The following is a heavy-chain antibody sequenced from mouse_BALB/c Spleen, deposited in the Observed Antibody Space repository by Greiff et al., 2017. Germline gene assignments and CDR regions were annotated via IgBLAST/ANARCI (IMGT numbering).Heavy chain of an antibody. CDR3: ARGGYFDY. CDR1: GYTFTSYV. J-gene: IGHJ2*01. Sequence: VQLQQSGPGLVKPGASVSMSCTASGYTFTSYVMHWVKQKPGQGLEWIGDINPYNDGTKYNEKFTGQDTLTTDKASSTAYMEHSSLTAEDSAVYYRARGGYFDYWGQGTTVTVSA. CDR2: INPYNDGT. V-gene: IGHV1-14*01.